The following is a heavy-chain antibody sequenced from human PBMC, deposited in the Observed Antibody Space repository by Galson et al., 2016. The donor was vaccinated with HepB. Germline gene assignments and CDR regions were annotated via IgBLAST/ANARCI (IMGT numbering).Heavy chain of an antibody. J-gene: IGHJ2*01. CDR3: AKDYSNYFWYFDF. CDR2: ISGSGGCT. Sequence: SLRLSCAASGFTFSSYVMSWVRQAPGKGLEWVSVISGSGGCTYYADSVKGRFTISRDNSKNTMYLQMNSLRAEDTAVYYCAKDYSNYFWYFDFWGRGTLVTVSS. CDR1: GFTFSSYV. V-gene: IGHV3-23*01. D-gene: IGHD4-11*01.